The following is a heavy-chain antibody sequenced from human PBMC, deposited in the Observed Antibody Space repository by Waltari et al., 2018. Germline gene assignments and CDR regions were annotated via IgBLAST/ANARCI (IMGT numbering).Heavy chain of an antibody. D-gene: IGHD6-6*01. CDR2: ISGSGGST. V-gene: IGHV3-23*01. CDR3: AKSRYSSSSRTSYYYYGMDV. J-gene: IGHJ6*02. Sequence: EVQLLESGGGLVQPGGSLRLSCAASGFPFSSSAMSWVRRAPGKGLGWVSAISGSGGSTYYADSVKGRFTISRDNSKNTLYLQMNSLRAEDTAVYYCAKSRYSSSSRTSYYYYGMDVWGQGTTVTVSS. CDR1: GFPFSSSA.